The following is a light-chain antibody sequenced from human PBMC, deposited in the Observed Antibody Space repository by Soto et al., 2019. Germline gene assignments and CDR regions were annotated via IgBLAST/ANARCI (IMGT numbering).Light chain of an antibody. CDR2: GAS. V-gene: IGKV3-15*01. CDR1: QSVSSN. CDR3: QQYNNWT. J-gene: IGKJ1*01. Sequence: EIVMTQSPATLSVSPGERATLSRRASQSVSSNLAWYQQKPGQAPRLLIYGASTRATGIPARFSGSGSRTEFTLTISSLQSEDFAVYCCQQYNNWTFGQGTKVEIK.